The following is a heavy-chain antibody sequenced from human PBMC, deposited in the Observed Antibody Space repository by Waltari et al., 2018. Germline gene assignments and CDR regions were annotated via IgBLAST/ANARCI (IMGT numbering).Heavy chain of an antibody. CDR2: ISSSSSYI. CDR3: ARDNFGSSWYRNWFDP. J-gene: IGHJ5*02. Sequence: EVQLVESGGGLVKPGGSLRLSCAASGFTFSSYSMHWVRQAPGKGLEWVSSISSSSSYIYYADSVKGRFTISRDNAKNSLYLQMNSLRAEDTAVYYCARDNFGSSWYRNWFDPWGQGTLVTVSS. CDR1: GFTFSSYS. D-gene: IGHD6-13*01. V-gene: IGHV3-21*01.